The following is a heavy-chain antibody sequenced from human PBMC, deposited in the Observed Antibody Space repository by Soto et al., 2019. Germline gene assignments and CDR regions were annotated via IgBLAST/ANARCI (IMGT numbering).Heavy chain of an antibody. Sequence: QVQLQESGPGLVKPSGTLSLTCTVSGASISSYYWSWIRQPPGKGLEWIGYIYYSGRTNYNPSLTSRVTIPVDTSKNPLCLKLSSVTAADTAVYYCARDNAGYDGSGYYLFDYWGQGTLVTVSS. CDR2: IYYSGRT. CDR3: ARDNAGYDGSGYYLFDY. J-gene: IGHJ4*02. V-gene: IGHV4-59*01. D-gene: IGHD3-22*01. CDR1: GASISSYY.